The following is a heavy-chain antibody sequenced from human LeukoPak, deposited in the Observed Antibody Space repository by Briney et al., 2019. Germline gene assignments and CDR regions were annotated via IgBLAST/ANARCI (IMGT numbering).Heavy chain of an antibody. D-gene: IGHD3-10*01. CDR3: ARVSDREEYGPRGIYYYYYMDV. CDR2: INTNTGNP. J-gene: IGHJ6*03. CDR1: GYTFTSYA. Sequence: ASVKVSCKASGYTFTSYAMNWVRQAPGQGLEWMGWINTNTGNPTYAQGFTGRFVFSLDTSVSTAYLQISSLKAGDTAVYYCARVSDREEYGPRGIYYYYYMDVWGKGTTVTVSS. V-gene: IGHV7-4-1*02.